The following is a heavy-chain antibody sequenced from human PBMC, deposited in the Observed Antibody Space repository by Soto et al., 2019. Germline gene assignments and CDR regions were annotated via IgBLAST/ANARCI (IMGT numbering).Heavy chain of an antibody. V-gene: IGHV3-23*01. J-gene: IGHJ4*02. CDR2: ISGSGGST. D-gene: IGHD3-9*01. CDR1: GFTFSSYA. Sequence: EVQLLESGGGLVQPGGSLRLSCAASGFTFSSYAMSWVRQAPGKWLEWVSAISGSGGSTYYADSVKGRFTISRDNSKNTLYLQMNSLRAEDTAVYYCAKDPSGVLRYFDWLLFDYWGQGTLVTVSS. CDR3: AKDPSGVLRYFDWLLFDY.